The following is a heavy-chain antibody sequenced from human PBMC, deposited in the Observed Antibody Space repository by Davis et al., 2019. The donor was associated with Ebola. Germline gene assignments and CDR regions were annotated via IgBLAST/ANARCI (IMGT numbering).Heavy chain of an antibody. V-gene: IGHV3-13*01. CDR3: ARADFGNTWFDC. Sequence: PGGSLRLSCAGSGFMFRMYDMHWVRQVPGKGLEWVSAIGAARDTYYSVSVKGRFTISRENDRNSLYLQMNSLRAEDTAVYYCARADFGNTWFDCWGQGILVTVSS. CDR1: GFMFRMYD. D-gene: IGHD2/OR15-2a*01. J-gene: IGHJ5*01. CDR2: IGAARDT.